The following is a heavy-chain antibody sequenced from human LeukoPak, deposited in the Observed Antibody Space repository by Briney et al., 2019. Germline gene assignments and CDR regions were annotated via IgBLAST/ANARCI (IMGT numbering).Heavy chain of an antibody. CDR2: ISRNGETT. CDR3: ARGRGDISDRPFFDCR. Sequence: GGSLRLSCAASGFTFTTFSMHWVRQAPGKGLEYVSGISRNGETTYYGESVKGRFTISRDNSKDTVYLQMGSLRSEDSGVYYCARGRGDISDRPFFDCRGGQGSLVTVSS. D-gene: IGHD3/OR15-3a*01. J-gene: IGHJ4*02. CDR1: GFTFTTFS. V-gene: IGHV3-64*02.